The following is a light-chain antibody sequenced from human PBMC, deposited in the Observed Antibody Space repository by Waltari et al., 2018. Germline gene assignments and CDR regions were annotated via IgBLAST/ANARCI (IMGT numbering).Light chain of an antibody. CDR2: DAS. CDR1: QSVSSY. CDR3: QQRSNWPPLT. J-gene: IGKJ4*01. Sequence: EIVLTQSPAPLSLSPGGKATLPCRASQSVSSYLAWYQQKPGQAPRLLIYDASNRATGIPARFSGSGSGTDFTLTISSLEPEDFAVYYCQQRSNWPPLTFGGGTKVEIK. V-gene: IGKV3-11*01.